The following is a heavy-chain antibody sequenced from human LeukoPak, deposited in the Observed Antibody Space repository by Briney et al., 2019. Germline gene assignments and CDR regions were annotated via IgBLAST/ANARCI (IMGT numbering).Heavy chain of an antibody. CDR3: ARDLLERQTSTGFDY. CDR2: INAGNGNT. D-gene: IGHD1-1*01. J-gene: IGHJ4*02. Sequence: ASMKVSCKASGYTFTSYAMHWVRQAPGQRLEWMGWINAGNGNTKYSQKFQGRVTITRDTSASTAYMELSSLRSEDTAVYYCARDLLERQTSTGFDYWGQGTLVTVSS. CDR1: GYTFTSYA. V-gene: IGHV1-3*01.